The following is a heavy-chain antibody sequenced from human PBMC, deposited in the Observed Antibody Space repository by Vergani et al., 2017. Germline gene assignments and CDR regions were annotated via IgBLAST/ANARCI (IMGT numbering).Heavy chain of an antibody. Sequence: QLQLQESGPGLVKPSETLSLICTVSGGSINPSSSFWGWIRQSPGKGLEWIGSINYVGRTYYIPSLQSRATVFVDTSKHQFSLNLTSVTAADTGVYYCARGGGDNWYCDLWGRGTLVTVSS. CDR1: GGSINPSSSF. CDR2: INYVGRT. J-gene: IGHJ2*01. D-gene: IGHD3-16*01. CDR3: ARGGGDNWYCDL. V-gene: IGHV4-39*01.